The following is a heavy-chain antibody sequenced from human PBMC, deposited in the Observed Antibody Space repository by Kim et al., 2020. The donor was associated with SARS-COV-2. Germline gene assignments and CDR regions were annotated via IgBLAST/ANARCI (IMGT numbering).Heavy chain of an antibody. CDR2: IYYSGST. Sequence: LSLTCTVSGGSISSGGYYWSWIRQHPGKGLEWIGYIYYSGSTYYNPSLKSRVTISVDTSKNQFSLKLSSVTAADTAVYYCARDSYGKKSGAFDIWGQGTMVTVSS. V-gene: IGHV4-31*03. CDR3: ARDSYGKKSGAFDI. J-gene: IGHJ3*02. CDR1: GGSISSGGYY. D-gene: IGHD5-18*01.